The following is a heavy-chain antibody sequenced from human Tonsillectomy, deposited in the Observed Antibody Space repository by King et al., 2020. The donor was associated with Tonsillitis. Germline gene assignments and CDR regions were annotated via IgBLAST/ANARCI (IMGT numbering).Heavy chain of an antibody. J-gene: IGHJ4*02. CDR1: GFTFSSYS. CDR2: ITGSSSYK. Sequence: VQLVESGGGLVKPGGSLRLSCAASGFTFSSYSMTWVRQAPGKGLEWVSSITGSSSYKYYADSVKGRFAISRDNAKNSLYLQMNSLRAEDTAVYYCARAGGMAVAGTRDNYWRQGTLVTVSS. CDR3: ARAGGMAVAGTRDNY. D-gene: IGHD6-19*01. V-gene: IGHV3-21*01.